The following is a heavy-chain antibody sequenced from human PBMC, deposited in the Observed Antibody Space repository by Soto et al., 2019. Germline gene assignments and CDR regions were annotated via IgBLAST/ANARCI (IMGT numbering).Heavy chain of an antibody. CDR2: IRSKANSYAT. V-gene: IGHV3-73*01. CDR3: TSLPYRGLDYYYYGMDV. CDR1: GFTFSGSA. Sequence: GGSLRLSCAASGFTFSGSAMHWVRQASGKGLEWVGRIRSKANSYATAYAASVKGRFTISRDDSKNTAYLQMNSLKTEDTAVYYCTSLPYRGLDYYYYGMDVWGQGTTVTVSS. D-gene: IGHD4-4*01. J-gene: IGHJ6*02.